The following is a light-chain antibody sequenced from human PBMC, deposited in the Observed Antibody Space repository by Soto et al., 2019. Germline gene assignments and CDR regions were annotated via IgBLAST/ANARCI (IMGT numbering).Light chain of an antibody. CDR2: DAS. J-gene: IGKJ1*01. V-gene: IGKV1-5*01. CDR1: QSISGW. Sequence: DIQMTQSPSTLSASVGDTVTITCRASQSISGWLAWYQQKPGKAPKPLIYDASSLQRGVPSRFSGSGAGTEFTLTISSLQPDDFATYYCQQYNPYSPWTFGQGTKVDIK. CDR3: QQYNPYSPWT.